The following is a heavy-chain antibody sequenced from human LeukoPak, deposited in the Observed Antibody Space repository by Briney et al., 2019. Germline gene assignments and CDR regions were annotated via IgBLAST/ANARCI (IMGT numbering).Heavy chain of an antibody. CDR3: AREKWLASYFDY. J-gene: IGHJ4*02. Sequence: SETLSLTCAVYGGSFSGYYWSWIRQPPGKGLEWIGEINHSGSTNYNPSLKSRVTISVDTSKNQFSLKLSSVTAADTAVYYCAREKWLASYFDYWGQGTLVTVSS. CDR2: INHSGST. V-gene: IGHV4-34*01. D-gene: IGHD3-22*01. CDR1: GGSFSGYY.